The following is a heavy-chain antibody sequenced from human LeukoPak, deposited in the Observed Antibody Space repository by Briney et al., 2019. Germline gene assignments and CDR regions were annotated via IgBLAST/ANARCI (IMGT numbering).Heavy chain of an antibody. D-gene: IGHD6-19*01. V-gene: IGHV4-4*09. CDR1: GGAVSSYY. CDR2: IYNSENT. J-gene: IGHJ2*01. CDR3: ARFYSGPSGWFVLWYFDL. Sequence: SETLSLTCTVSGGAVSSYYWSWIRQPPGKGLEWIGYIYNSENTKYNSSLESRVTMSVDASKNRFFLKLSSVTAADTAVYYCARFYSGPSGWFVLWYFDLWGRGTLVTVSS.